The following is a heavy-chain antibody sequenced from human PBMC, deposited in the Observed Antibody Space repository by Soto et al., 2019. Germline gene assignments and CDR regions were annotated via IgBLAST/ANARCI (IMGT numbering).Heavy chain of an antibody. CDR2: ISGSGGST. Sequence: PGGSLRLSCAASGFTFSSYVMNWVRQAPGKGLEWVSNISGSGGSTYYADSVKGRFTISRDNAKNSLYLQMNSLRAEDTAVYYCPFGEEPRYYYYGRDVGGQGPTVTVSS. CDR3: PFGEEPRYYYYGRDV. V-gene: IGHV3-48*01. D-gene: IGHD3-10*01. J-gene: IGHJ6*02. CDR1: GFTFSSYV.